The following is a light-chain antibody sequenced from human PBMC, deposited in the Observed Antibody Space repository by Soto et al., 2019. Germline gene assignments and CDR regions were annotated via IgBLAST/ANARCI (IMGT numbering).Light chain of an antibody. V-gene: IGKV3-15*01. CDR1: QSVSSN. CDR3: QQYNNWQLT. J-gene: IGKJ4*01. Sequence: EIVMTQSPATLSVSPGERATLSCRASQSVSSNLAWYQQKPGQAPRLLIYGASTRATGIPARFSGSGSGTEFTLTISSLQSEDFAVYYCQQYNNWQLTFSGGTKVDIK. CDR2: GAS.